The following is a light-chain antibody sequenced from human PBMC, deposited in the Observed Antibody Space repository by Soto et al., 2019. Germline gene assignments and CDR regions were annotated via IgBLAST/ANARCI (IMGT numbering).Light chain of an antibody. CDR2: KAS. CDR1: QSISSW. J-gene: IGKJ1*01. Sequence: DIQMTQSPSTLSASVGDRVTITCRASQSISSWLAWYQQKPGTAPKLLIYKASTLQTGVPSRFSGSGSGTEFTLTISSLQPDDFATYYCQQYNDNWTFGQRTKV. V-gene: IGKV1-5*03. CDR3: QQYNDNWT.